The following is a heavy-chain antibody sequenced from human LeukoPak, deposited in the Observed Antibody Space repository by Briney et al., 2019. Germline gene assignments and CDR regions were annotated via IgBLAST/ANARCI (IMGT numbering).Heavy chain of an antibody. CDR3: ARGKPTMWRNYYYGMDV. Sequence: PSETLSLTCTVSGGSISSGGYYWSWIRQPPGKGLEWIGEINHSGSTNYNPSLKSRVTISVDTSKNQFSLKLSSVTAADTAVYYCARGKPTMWRNYYYGMDVWGQGTTVTVSS. CDR2: INHSGST. V-gene: IGHV4-39*07. J-gene: IGHJ6*02. D-gene: IGHD2-2*01. CDR1: GGSISSGGYY.